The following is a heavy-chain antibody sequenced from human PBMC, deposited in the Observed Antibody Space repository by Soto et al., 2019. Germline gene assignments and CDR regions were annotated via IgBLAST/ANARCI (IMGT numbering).Heavy chain of an antibody. CDR2: ISCCGGST. D-gene: IGHD6-19*01. V-gene: IGHV3-23*01. Sequence: EVQLLESGGGVLQPGGSLRLSCEASGFNFKKFAMGWVRQAPGEGLEWVSGISCCGGSTSYADSVKGRFSLARDDSKNTLSLQLNSLRVEDTARYYCAKADGEQWLIPHLDNWGQGTLVTVS. CDR1: GFNFKKFA. CDR3: AKADGEQWLIPHLDN. J-gene: IGHJ4*02.